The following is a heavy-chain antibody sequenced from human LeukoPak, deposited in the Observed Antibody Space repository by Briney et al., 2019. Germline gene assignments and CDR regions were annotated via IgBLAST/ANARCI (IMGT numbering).Heavy chain of an antibody. Sequence: SETLSLTCTVSGGSISSSSYYWGWIRQSPGKGLEWIGNIYYSGSTYYNPSLKSRVTISVDTSKNQFSLKLSSVTAADTAVYYCASLVRYFDWLSFDYWGQGTLVTVSS. CDR3: ASLVRYFDWLSFDY. D-gene: IGHD3-9*01. CDR1: GGSISSSSYY. J-gene: IGHJ4*02. CDR2: IYYSGST. V-gene: IGHV4-39*01.